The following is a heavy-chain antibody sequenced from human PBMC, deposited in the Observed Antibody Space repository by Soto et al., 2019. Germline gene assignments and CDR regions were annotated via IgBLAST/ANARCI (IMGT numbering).Heavy chain of an antibody. J-gene: IGHJ3*02. Sequence: GGSLRLSCAASGFTFSSYAMSWVRQAPGKGLEWVSAISGSGGSTYYADSVKGRFTISRDNSKNTLYLQMNSLRAEDTAVYYCAKDRWYYYDCSGYYGDAFDIWGQGTMVTVSS. CDR3: AKDRWYYYDCSGYYGDAFDI. CDR1: GFTFSSYA. D-gene: IGHD3-22*01. CDR2: ISGSGGST. V-gene: IGHV3-23*01.